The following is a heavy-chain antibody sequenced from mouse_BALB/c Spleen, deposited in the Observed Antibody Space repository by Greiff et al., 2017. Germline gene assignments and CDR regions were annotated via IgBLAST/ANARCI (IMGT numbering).Heavy chain of an antibody. CDR2: ISTYYGDA. Sequence: VQLQQSGAELVRPGVSVKISCKGSGYTFTDYAMHWVKQSHAKSLEWIGVISTYYGDASYNQKFKGKATMTVDKSSSTAYMELARLTSEDSAIYYCARSDGNHYYAMDYWGQGTSVTVSS. V-gene: IGHV1S137*01. CDR3: ARSDGNHYYAMDY. J-gene: IGHJ4*01. D-gene: IGHD2-1*01. CDR1: GYTFTDYA.